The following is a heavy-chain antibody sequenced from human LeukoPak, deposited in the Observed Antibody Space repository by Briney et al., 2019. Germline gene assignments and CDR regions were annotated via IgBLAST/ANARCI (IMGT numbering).Heavy chain of an antibody. D-gene: IGHD6-6*01. Sequence: SETLSLTCTVSGGSISSSSYYWGWIRQPPGKGLEWIGSIYYSGSTYYNPSLKSRVTISVDTSKNQFSLKLSSVTAADTAVYYCARHDPRPSIAARFPWFDPWGQGTLVTVSS. CDR2: IYYSGST. J-gene: IGHJ5*02. CDR3: ARHDPRPSIAARFPWFDP. CDR1: GGSISSSSYY. V-gene: IGHV4-39*01.